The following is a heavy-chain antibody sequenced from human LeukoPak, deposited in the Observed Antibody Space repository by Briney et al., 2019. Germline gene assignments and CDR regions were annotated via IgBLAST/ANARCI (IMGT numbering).Heavy chain of an antibody. D-gene: IGHD2-8*01. CDR1: GFTFSSYW. J-gene: IGHJ4*02. Sequence: QPGGSLRLSCAASGFTFSSYWMSWVRQAPGKGLEWVGNIKQDGSEQYYVDSLQGRFTISRDNAKNSLYLQMNSLRVEDTAVYYCARGLSYCSNGICPFDYWGQGTLVTVSS. CDR3: ARGLSYCSNGICPFDY. V-gene: IGHV3-7*01. CDR2: IKQDGSEQ.